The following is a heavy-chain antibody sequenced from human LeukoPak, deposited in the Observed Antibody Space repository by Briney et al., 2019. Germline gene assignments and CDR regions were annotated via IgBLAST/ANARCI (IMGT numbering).Heavy chain of an antibody. CDR3: AREGLMGPWFDP. Sequence: PSETLSLTCAVSGGSISSSSYYWDWIRQPPGKGLEWIASIYYSGSTYYNPSLKSRVTISVDTSKKQFSLKLSSVTAADTAVYYCAREGLMGPWFDPWGQGTLVTVSS. D-gene: IGHD3-16*01. CDR1: GGSISSSSYY. V-gene: IGHV4-39*02. CDR2: IYYSGST. J-gene: IGHJ5*02.